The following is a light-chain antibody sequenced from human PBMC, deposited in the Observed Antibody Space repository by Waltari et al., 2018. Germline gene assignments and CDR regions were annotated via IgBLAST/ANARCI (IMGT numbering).Light chain of an antibody. CDR2: PAS. CDR3: QQAHSWPLA. V-gene: IGKV1-12*01. J-gene: IGKJ4*01. Sequence: DIQMTHSPSSVSVSVGDRGTIPCRASQALSGCLAWYQQKPGTAPKLLINPASTLQSGVPSRFSGSGSGTEYTLTISSLLPEDFATYFCQQAHSWPLAFGGGTEV. CDR1: QALSGC.